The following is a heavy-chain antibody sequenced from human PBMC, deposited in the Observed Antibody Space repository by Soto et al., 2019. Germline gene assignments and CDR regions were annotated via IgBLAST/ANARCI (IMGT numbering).Heavy chain of an antibody. CDR2: IIPIFGTA. CDR3: ALDIVLMVYAPPGYYYYGMDV. Sequence: GPSVKVACKASGGTFSRYVVSWVRQAPGQGLEWMGGIIPIFGTANYAQKFQGRVTITADESTSTAYMELSSLRSEDTAVYYCALDIVLMVYAPPGYYYYGMDVWGQGTTVTVSS. CDR1: GGTFSRYV. J-gene: IGHJ6*02. V-gene: IGHV1-69*13. D-gene: IGHD2-8*01.